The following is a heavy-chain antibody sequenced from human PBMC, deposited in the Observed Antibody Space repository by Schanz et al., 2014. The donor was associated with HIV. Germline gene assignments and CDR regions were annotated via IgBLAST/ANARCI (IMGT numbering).Heavy chain of an antibody. Sequence: EVQVLESGGDLVQPGGSLRLSCAASGFTFSSHAMSWVRQAAGKGLEWVSSISGSGGRTYHADSVKGRFTISRDNSKNTVYLQMNSLRAEDTAVYYCAKTGWSQGNYYYYYGMDVWGQGTTVTVSS. J-gene: IGHJ6*02. D-gene: IGHD3-3*01. CDR1: GFTFSSHA. V-gene: IGHV3-23*01. CDR2: ISGSGGRT. CDR3: AKTGWSQGNYYYYYGMDV.